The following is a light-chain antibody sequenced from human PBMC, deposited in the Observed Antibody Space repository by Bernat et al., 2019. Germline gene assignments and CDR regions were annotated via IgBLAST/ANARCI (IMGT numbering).Light chain of an antibody. Sequence: QSALTQPRSVSGSPGQSVTISCTGTSSDVGGYNSVSWYQQHPGKAPKLMIYDVNKGPSGVPDRFSGSKSGNTASLTIAGLQAEDEADYYCCSYAGSYIRYVFGTGTKVTVL. CDR2: DVN. V-gene: IGLV2-11*01. J-gene: IGLJ1*01. CDR1: SSDVGGYNS. CDR3: CSYAGSYIRYV.